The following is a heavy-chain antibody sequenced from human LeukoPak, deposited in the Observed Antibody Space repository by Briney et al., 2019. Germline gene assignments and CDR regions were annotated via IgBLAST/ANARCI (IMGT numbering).Heavy chain of an antibody. V-gene: IGHV1-18*01. CDR2: ISAYNGNT. D-gene: IGHD3-10*01. J-gene: IGHJ5*02. CDR1: GYTFTRYG. CDR3: ARPVWFGDQRGFDA. Sequence: ASVKVSCQDSGYTFTRYGISWVRPAPGQGLEWMGWISAYNGNTIYAQKLQGRVTMTTHTSTSTAYMELRSLRSDDTAVYYCARPVWFGDQRGFDAWGQGTLVTVSS.